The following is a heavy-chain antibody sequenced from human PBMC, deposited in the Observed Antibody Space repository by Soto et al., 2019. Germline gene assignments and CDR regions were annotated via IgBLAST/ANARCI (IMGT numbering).Heavy chain of an antibody. D-gene: IGHD1-1*01. J-gene: IGHJ4*02. Sequence: SETLSLTCTVSGGSISSGGYYWSWIRQHPGKGLEWIGYIYYSGTTYYNPSLKSRVTISVDTSKNQFSLNLSSVTAADTAVYYCAREDNDYFDYWGQGTLVTV. CDR1: GGSISSGGYY. V-gene: IGHV4-31*03. CDR3: AREDNDYFDY. CDR2: IYYSGTT.